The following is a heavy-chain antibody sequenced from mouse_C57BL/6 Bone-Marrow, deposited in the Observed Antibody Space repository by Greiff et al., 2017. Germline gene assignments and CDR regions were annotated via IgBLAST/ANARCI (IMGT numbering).Heavy chain of an antibody. CDR1: GYTFTSYW. D-gene: IGHD1-1*01. Sequence: QVQLQQPGAELVKPGASVKMSCKASGYTFTSYWITWVKQRPGQGLEWIGDIYPGSGSTNYNEKFKSKATLTVDTASSTAYMQLSSLTSEDSAVYYCARTGSLYDGSSHDWYFDVWGTGTTVTVSS. CDR2: IYPGSGST. CDR3: ARTGSLYDGSSHDWYFDV. V-gene: IGHV1-55*01. J-gene: IGHJ1*03.